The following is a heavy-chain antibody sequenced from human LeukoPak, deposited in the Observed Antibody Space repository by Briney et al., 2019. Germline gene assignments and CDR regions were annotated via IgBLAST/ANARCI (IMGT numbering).Heavy chain of an antibody. CDR2: IIPIFGTA. CDR3: AREGGEGGEAYYYYGMDV. J-gene: IGHJ6*02. V-gene: IGHV1-69*13. CDR1: GGTFSSYV. Sequence: SVKVSCKASGGTFSSYVINWVRQASGQGLEWMGGIIPIFGTANYAQKFQGRVTITADESTSTAYMELSSLGSEDTAVYYCAREGGEGGEAYYYYGMDVWGQGTTVTVSS. D-gene: IGHD3-16*01.